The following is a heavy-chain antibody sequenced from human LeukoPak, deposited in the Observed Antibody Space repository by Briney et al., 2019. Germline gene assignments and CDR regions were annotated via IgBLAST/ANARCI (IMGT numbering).Heavy chain of an antibody. CDR2: IYYSGST. D-gene: IGHD2-15*01. CDR1: GGSISSYY. J-gene: IGHJ5*02. V-gene: IGHV4-59*01. Sequence: SETLSLTCTVSGGSISSYYWSWIRQPPGKGLEWIGYIYYSGSTNYNPSLKSRVTISVDTSKNQFSLKLSSVTAADTAVHYCARLGYCSGGSCSDNWFDPWGQGTLVTVSS. CDR3: ARLGYCSGGSCSDNWFDP.